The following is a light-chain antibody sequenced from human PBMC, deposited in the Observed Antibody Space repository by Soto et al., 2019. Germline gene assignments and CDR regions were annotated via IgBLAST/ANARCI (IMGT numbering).Light chain of an antibody. CDR2: EVS. CDR3: CSYAGSSTWV. J-gene: IGLJ3*02. V-gene: IGLV2-23*02. CDR1: SSDVGSYNL. Sequence: QSALAQPASVSGSPGQSITISCTGTSSDVGSYNLVSWYQQHPGKAPKLMIYEVSKRPSGVSNRFSGSKSGNTASLTISGLQAEDGADYYCCSYAGSSTWVFGAGTQLTVL.